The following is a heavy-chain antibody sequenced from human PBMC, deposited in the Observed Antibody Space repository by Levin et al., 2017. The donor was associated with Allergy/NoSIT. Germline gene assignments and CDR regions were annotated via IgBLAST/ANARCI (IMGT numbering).Heavy chain of an antibody. J-gene: IGHJ5*02. D-gene: IGHD2-15*01. CDR3: ARSGGTDLDWFDP. Sequence: PSETLSLTCTVSGGSISNSGHYWGWIRQPPGKGLEWIGSIYHSGTTYYNASLKSRVTISVDTSKNQFSLKLRSVTAADTAMYYCARSGGTDLDWFDPWGQGTRITVSS. CDR2: IYHSGTT. V-gene: IGHV4-39*01. CDR1: GGSISNSGHY.